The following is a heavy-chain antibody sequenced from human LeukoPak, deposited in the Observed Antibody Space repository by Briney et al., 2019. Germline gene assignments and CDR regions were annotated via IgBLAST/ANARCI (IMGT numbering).Heavy chain of an antibody. CDR1: GGSISSYY. CDR2: IYYSGST. V-gene: IGHV4-59*01. CDR3: ARSTYSSSWEIDY. D-gene: IGHD6-13*01. Sequence: SETLSLTCTVSGGSISSYYWSWIRQPTVKGLEWIGYIYYSGSTNYNPSLKSRVTISVDTSKNQFSLKLSSVTAADTAVYYCARSTYSSSWEIDYWGQGTLVTVSS. J-gene: IGHJ4*02.